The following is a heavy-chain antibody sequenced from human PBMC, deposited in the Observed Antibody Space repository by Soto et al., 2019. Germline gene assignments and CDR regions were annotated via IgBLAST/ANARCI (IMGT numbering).Heavy chain of an antibody. CDR2: ISNDGTNK. D-gene: IGHD2-21*02. J-gene: IGHJ5*01. CDR3: AKDRSGDNNWSDP. CDR1: GFTFSSYG. Sequence: VVSLRLSCAASGFTFSSYGMHWVRQAPGKGLEWVAVISNDGTNKYYADSVKGRFTISRDNSKNTLYLQMNSLRAEDTAVYYFAKDRSGDNNWSDPWDQGTQVTVSS. V-gene: IGHV3-30*18.